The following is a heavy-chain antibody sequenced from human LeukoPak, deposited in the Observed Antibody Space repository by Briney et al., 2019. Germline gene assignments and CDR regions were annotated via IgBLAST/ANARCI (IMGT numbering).Heavy chain of an antibody. CDR1: GAPLSSNY. V-gene: IGHV4-59*01. CDR3: ARDRSPSWFSS. CDR2: IYHSGGV. D-gene: IGHD3-10*01. J-gene: IGHJ5*02. Sequence: KPSETLSLTCTVSGAPLSSNYWRWIRQPPGKGLEWIGSIYHSGGVNYNPSLKSRVTISADTSKNQFSLKLNSVTAADTAVYYCARDRSPSWFSSWGQGTLVNVFS.